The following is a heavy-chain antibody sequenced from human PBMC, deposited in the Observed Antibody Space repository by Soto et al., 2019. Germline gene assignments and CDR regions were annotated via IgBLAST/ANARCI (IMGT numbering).Heavy chain of an antibody. CDR2: IYSGGST. D-gene: IGHD3-10*01. V-gene: IGHV3-66*01. Sequence: EVQLVESGGGLVQPGGSLRLSCAASGFTVSSNYMSWVRQAPGQGLEWVSVIYSGGSTYYADSMKDRLTIIKDNSKNTEYLEMNSRRAEETAVYYCARVGWLVTNAFDIWGQGTMVTVSS. CDR3: ARVGWLVTNAFDI. CDR1: GFTVSSNY. J-gene: IGHJ3*02.